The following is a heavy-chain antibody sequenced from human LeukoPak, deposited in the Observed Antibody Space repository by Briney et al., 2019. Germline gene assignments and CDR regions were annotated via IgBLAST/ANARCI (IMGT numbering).Heavy chain of an antibody. CDR3: ARPPLDSADRNDY. CDR1: GYSFTSYW. J-gene: IGHJ4*02. Sequence: GESLKISCKGSGYSFTSYWIGWVRQMPGKGLEWMGRIDPSDSYTNYSPSFQGHVTISADKSISTAYLQWSSLKASDTAMYYCARPPLDSADRNDYWGQGTLVTVSS. CDR2: IDPSDSYT. V-gene: IGHV5-10-1*01. D-gene: IGHD3/OR15-3a*01.